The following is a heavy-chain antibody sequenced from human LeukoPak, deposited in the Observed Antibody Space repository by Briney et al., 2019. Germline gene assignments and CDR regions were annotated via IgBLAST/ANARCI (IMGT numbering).Heavy chain of an antibody. CDR1: GDSISTTSYF. J-gene: IGHJ3*02. Sequence: SETLSLTCTVSGDSISTTSYFWAWVRQPPGGGLEWIASIYYSGTTYYKSSLKSRVMISIERSKNHFSLNMNSLTAADTAVYYCAIPLLVAADPWHGAFDIWGQGTMVTVSS. D-gene: IGHD2-15*01. CDR2: IYYSGTT. V-gene: IGHV4-39*07. CDR3: AIPLLVAADPWHGAFDI.